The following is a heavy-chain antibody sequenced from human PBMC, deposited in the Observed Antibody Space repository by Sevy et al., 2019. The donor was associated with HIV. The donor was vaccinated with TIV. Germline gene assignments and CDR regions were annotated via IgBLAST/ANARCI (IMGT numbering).Heavy chain of an antibody. J-gene: IGHJ4*02. D-gene: IGHD2-2*01. CDR1: GFTFSSYE. V-gene: IGHV3-48*03. CDR2: ISSSGSTI. Sequence: GSLRLSCAASGFTFSSYEMNWVRQAPGKGLEWVSYISSSGSTIYYADSVKGRFTISRDNAKNSLYLQMNSLRAEDTAVYYCARVKCSSTSCYGREDYWGQGTLVTVSS. CDR3: ARVKCSSTSCYGREDY.